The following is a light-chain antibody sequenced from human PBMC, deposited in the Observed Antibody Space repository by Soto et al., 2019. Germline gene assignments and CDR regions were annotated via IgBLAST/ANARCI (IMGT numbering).Light chain of an antibody. V-gene: IGKV1-5*03. CDR3: QQYQLYPWT. Sequence: IQMTQSPSTVPTSVGDRVTVTSRASQSVNVWLAWYQQKPGKAPKLLIYKASSIESGVPSRFSGSGSGTDFTLTLSSLQPDDFASYYCQQYQLYPWTFGQGTKVDI. CDR1: QSVNVW. J-gene: IGKJ1*01. CDR2: KAS.